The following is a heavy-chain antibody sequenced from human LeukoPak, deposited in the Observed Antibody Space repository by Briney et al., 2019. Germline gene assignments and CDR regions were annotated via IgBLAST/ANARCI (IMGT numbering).Heavy chain of an antibody. D-gene: IGHD4-11*01. CDR1: GGSISSYY. V-gene: IGHV4-59*01. CDR2: IYYSGST. Sequence: SETLSLTCTVSGGSISSYYWSWIRQPPGKGLEWIGYIYYSGSTNYNPSLKSRVTISVDTSKNQFSLKLSSVTAADTAVYYCARQDYSNYVDYWGQGTLVTVSS. J-gene: IGHJ4*02. CDR3: ARQDYSNYVDY.